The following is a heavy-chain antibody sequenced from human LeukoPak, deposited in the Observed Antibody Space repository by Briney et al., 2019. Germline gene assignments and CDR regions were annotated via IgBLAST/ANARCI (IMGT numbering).Heavy chain of an antibody. CDR1: GGSISSSSYY. Sequence: SETLSLTCTVSGGSISSSSYYWGWIRQPPGKGLEWIGSIYYSGNTYYNPSLKSRVTISVDTSKNQFSLKLSSVTAADTAVYYCARHNPLGVLRYFDWSKRGWFDPWGQGTLVTVSS. CDR2: IYYSGNT. V-gene: IGHV4-39*01. D-gene: IGHD3-9*01. CDR3: ARHNPLGVLRYFDWSKRGWFDP. J-gene: IGHJ5*02.